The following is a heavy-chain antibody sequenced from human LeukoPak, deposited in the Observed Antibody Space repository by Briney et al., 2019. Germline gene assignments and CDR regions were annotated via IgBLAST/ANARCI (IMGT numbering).Heavy chain of an antibody. CDR3: ARGLYSSSWYDSYHYMDV. CDR2: INPNSGGT. D-gene: IGHD6-13*01. J-gene: IGHJ6*03. V-gene: IGHV1-2*02. CDR1: GYTFTGYY. Sequence: ASVKVSCKASGYTFTGYYMHWVRQAPGQGLEWMGWINPNSGGTNYAQKFQGRVTMTRDTSISTAYMELSRLRSDDTAVYYCARGLYSSSWYDSYHYMDVWGKGTTVTVSS.